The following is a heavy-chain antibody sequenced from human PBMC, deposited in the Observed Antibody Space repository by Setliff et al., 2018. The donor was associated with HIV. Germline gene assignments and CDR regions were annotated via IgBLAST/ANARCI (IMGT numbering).Heavy chain of an antibody. J-gene: IGHJ4*02. D-gene: IGHD6-19*01. V-gene: IGHV4-4*07. Sequence: SETLSLTCTVSGGSISSYYWSWIRQPAGKGLEWIGRIYTSGSTNYSPSLKSRVTISVDTSKNQFSLKLKSVTAADTAVYFCARHVYSSGWGYVYHLDSWGQGTLVTVSS. CDR2: IYTSGST. CDR3: ARHVYSSGWGYVYHLDS. CDR1: GGSISSYY.